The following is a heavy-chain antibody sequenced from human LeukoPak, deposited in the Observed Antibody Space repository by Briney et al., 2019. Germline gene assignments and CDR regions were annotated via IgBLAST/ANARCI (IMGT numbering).Heavy chain of an antibody. CDR3: TTLPGYIYGYLQDY. Sequence: PGGSLRLSCAASGFTFSKAWMSWVRQAPGKGLEWVGPIKATPDGGTTEHGAPVKGRFTISRDDSKNTLYLQMNSLKSEDTAVYFCTTLPGYIYGYLQDYWGQGTLVTVSS. J-gene: IGHJ4*02. CDR1: GFTFSKAW. V-gene: IGHV3-15*01. D-gene: IGHD5-18*01. CDR2: IKATPDGGTT.